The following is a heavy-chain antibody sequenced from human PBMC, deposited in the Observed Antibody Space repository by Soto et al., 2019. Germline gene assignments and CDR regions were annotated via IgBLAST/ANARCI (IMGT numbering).Heavy chain of an antibody. D-gene: IGHD2-15*01. Sequence: GGSLRLSCAASGFTFSSYAMHWVRQAPGKGLEWVAVIPYDGSNKYYADSVKGRFTISRDNSKNTLYLQMNSLRAEDTAVYYCARDHGGSTYYYYGMDVWGQGTTVTVSS. CDR2: IPYDGSNK. J-gene: IGHJ6*02. V-gene: IGHV3-30-3*01. CDR1: GFTFSSYA. CDR3: ARDHGGSTYYYYGMDV.